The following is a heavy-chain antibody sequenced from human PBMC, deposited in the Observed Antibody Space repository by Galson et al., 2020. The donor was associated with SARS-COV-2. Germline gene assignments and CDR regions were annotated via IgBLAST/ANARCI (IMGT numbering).Heavy chain of an antibody. J-gene: IGHJ6*02. CDR2: NSPHNGLT. CDR3: AWVGPRQYDYGMDV. V-gene: IGHV1-18*01. CDR1: GYFFTNYG. D-gene: IGHD3-16*01. Sequence: ASVKVPCKASGYFFTNYGISWVRQAPGPGLEWMGRNSPHNGLTKDAQKLQGRLAMTTDTSTSTVYMALRSLTSDDTAVYYCAWVGPRQYDYGMDVWGQGTTVTVSS.